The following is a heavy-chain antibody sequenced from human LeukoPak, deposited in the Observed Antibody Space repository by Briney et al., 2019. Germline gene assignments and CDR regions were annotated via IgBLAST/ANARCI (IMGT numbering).Heavy chain of an antibody. Sequence: PGGSLRLSCAASGFTVSSNYMSWVRQAPGKGLEWVSVIYSGGSTYYADSVKGRFTISRDNSKNTLYLQMNSLRAEDTAVYYCARSPRGYDILTGYPPYYYYYMDVWGKGTTVTISS. J-gene: IGHJ6*03. CDR2: IYSGGST. V-gene: IGHV3-66*01. CDR1: GFTVSSNY. D-gene: IGHD3-9*01. CDR3: ARSPRGYDILTGYPPYYYYYMDV.